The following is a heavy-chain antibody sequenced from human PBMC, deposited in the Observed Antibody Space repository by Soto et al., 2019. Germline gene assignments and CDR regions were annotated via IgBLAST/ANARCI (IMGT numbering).Heavy chain of an antibody. CDR1: GFTFSTYG. CDR2: ISYDGSNK. Sequence: PGGSLSLSCAGSGFTFSTYGMHWVRQAPGRGLEWVAVISYDGSNKYYADSVKGRFTISRDNSKNTLSLQMNSLRAEDTAVYYCAKASGGGSRYSCYFDYWGQGTLVTVSS. D-gene: IGHD2-15*01. CDR3: AKASGGGSRYSCYFDY. J-gene: IGHJ4*02. V-gene: IGHV3-30*18.